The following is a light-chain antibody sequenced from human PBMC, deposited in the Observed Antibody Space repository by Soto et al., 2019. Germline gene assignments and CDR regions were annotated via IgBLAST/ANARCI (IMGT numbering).Light chain of an antibody. CDR1: QSVSSN. Sequence: IVMPQSPATLSVSPGERATLSCRASQSVSSNLAWYQQKPGRDPRLLISGASTRATGIPARFSGSGSGAEFTLSIGSLKSEDFAVYYCQQYNNWPRTFGQGTKVDI. J-gene: IGKJ1*01. CDR3: QQYNNWPRT. CDR2: GAS. V-gene: IGKV3-15*01.